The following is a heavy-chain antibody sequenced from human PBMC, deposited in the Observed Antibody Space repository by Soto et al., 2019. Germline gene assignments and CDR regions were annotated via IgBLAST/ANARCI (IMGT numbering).Heavy chain of an antibody. V-gene: IGHV3-23*05. Sequence: EVQLLESGGGLVQPGGSLRLSCAASGFTFNTYAMSWVRQAPGKGLEWVSAIGSDGTAIQYADSVKGRFTISKDNSKDTLYLQMNSLRAEDTAVYYCARGSLVIDNWFDPWGQGTLVTVSS. CDR1: GFTFNTYA. D-gene: IGHD3-22*01. CDR2: IGSDGTAI. J-gene: IGHJ5*02. CDR3: ARGSLVIDNWFDP.